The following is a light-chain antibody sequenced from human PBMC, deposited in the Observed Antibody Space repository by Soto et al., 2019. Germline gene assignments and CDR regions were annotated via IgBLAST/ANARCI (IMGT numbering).Light chain of an antibody. J-gene: IGKJ1*01. V-gene: IGKV3-20*01. CDR2: GAS. Sequence: EIVLTQSPGTLSLSPGERATLSCRASKSVDFHLAWYQQKPGQAPRLLIYGASNRATGIPDRFSGSGSGTDFTLTISRLEPEDFAVYYCQQYGSSGTFGQGTKVDIK. CDR1: KSVDFH. CDR3: QQYGSSGT.